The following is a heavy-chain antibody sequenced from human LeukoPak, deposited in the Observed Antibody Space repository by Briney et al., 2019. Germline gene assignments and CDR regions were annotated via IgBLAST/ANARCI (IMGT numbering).Heavy chain of an antibody. V-gene: IGHV3-11*05. CDR3: ARDVGPDGYGDYGAPGEVPWYFDY. Sequence: GGSLRLSCAASGFTFSDYYMSWIRQAPGKGLEWVSYISSSSSYTNYADSVKGRFTISRDNAKNSLYLQMNSLRAEDTAVYYCARDVGPDGYGDYGAPGEVPWYFDYWGQGTLVTVSS. J-gene: IGHJ4*02. D-gene: IGHD4-17*01. CDR2: ISSSSSYT. CDR1: GFTFSDYY.